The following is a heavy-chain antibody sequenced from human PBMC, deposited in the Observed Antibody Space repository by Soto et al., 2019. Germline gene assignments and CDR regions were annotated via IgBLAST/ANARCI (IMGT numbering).Heavy chain of an antibody. J-gene: IGHJ6*02. CDR1: GGSISSGGYY. Sequence: SETLSLTCTVSGGSISSGGYYWSWIRQHPGKGLEWIGHSYHSGSTYYNPSLKSRVTISVDTSKNQFSLKLNSVTAADTAVYYCAAGDENASAENYGMDVWGQGTTVT. CDR2: SYHSGST. D-gene: IGHD3-10*01. V-gene: IGHV4-31*03. CDR3: AAGDENASAENYGMDV.